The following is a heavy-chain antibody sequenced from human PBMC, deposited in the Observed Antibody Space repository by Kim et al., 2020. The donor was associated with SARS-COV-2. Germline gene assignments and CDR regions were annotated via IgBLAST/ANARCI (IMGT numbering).Heavy chain of an antibody. CDR3: AADHF. V-gene: IGHV3-7*03. Sequence: NQDGRRKYYVDSVKGRFTISRDNAKKSLYLQMDSLTGEDTAVYYCAADHFWGQGTLVTVSS. J-gene: IGHJ4*02. CDR2: NQDGRRK.